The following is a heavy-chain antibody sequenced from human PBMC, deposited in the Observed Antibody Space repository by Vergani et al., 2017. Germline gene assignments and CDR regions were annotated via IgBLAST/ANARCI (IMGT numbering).Heavy chain of an antibody. J-gene: IGHJ3*01. V-gene: IGHV3-9*01. D-gene: IGHD5-12*01. CDR1: GITFWKFG. CDR2: ISWNSGAV. CDR3: TKGSVYYHDSAGHGYDPYTGFDL. Sequence: EVDLVESGGGLAQPGGSLRLSCEASGITFWKFGMHWVRQGPGKGLEWVSGISWNSGAVDSADSVRGRFTSSRDNAKNSLFLEMNSLRFEDTAVYFCTKGSVYYHDSAGHGYDPYTGFDLWGQGTLVTVSS.